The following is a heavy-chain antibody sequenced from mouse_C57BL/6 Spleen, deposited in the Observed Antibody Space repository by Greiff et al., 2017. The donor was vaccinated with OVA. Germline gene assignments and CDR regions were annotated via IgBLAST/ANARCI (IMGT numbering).Heavy chain of an antibody. D-gene: IGHD1-1*01. Sequence: EVHLVESGEGLVKPGGSLKLSCAASGFTFSSYAMSWVRQTPEKRLEWVAYISSGGDYIYYADNVKGRFTIPRDNARNTLYLQMSSLKSEDTAMYYCTRDPDYGSSFFAYWGQGTLVTVSA. CDR2: ISSGGDYI. CDR3: TRDPDYGSSFFAY. CDR1: GFTFSSYA. V-gene: IGHV5-9-1*02. J-gene: IGHJ3*01.